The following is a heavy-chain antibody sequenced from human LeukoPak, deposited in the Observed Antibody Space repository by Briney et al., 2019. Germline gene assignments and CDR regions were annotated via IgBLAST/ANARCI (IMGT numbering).Heavy chain of an antibody. CDR3: ARAYYYDSSGYYPFDY. J-gene: IGHJ4*02. Sequence: PSETLSLTCAVSGGSISSGGYSWSWIRQPPGKGLEWIGYIYHSGSTYYNPSLRSRVTLSVDRSKTQFSLKLSSVTAADTAVYYCARAYYYDSSGYYPFDYWGQGTLVTVSS. V-gene: IGHV4-30-2*01. CDR1: GGSISSGGYS. D-gene: IGHD3-22*01. CDR2: IYHSGST.